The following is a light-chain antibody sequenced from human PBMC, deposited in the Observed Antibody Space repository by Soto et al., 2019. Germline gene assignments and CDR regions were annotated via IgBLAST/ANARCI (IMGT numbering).Light chain of an antibody. J-gene: IGKJ2*01. V-gene: IGKV3-20*01. Sequence: EIVLTQSPGTLSLSPGERATLSCRASQSVSSTYLAWYQQKPGQAPRLLIYGASIRATGIPDRFSGSGSGTYFTLTFSSLEPEDFAVYYCQRYGSSPYTFGQGTKLEIK. CDR3: QRYGSSPYT. CDR2: GAS. CDR1: QSVSSTY.